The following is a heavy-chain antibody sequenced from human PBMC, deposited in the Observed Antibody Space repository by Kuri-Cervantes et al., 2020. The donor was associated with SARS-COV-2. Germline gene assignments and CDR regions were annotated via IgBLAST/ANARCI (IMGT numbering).Heavy chain of an antibody. CDR2: IVASDSYT. D-gene: IGHD3-9*01. J-gene: IGHJ6*02. CDR3: ARLGGDILTGSWKYYYGMDV. V-gene: IGHV5-10-1*01. CDR1: GYRFTSYL. Sequence: GKSLKTSCKGSGYRFTSYLISWGRQMPGKGLGWLGRIVASDSYTNYSPSFQGHVTISADKSISTAYLQWSSLKASDTAMYYCARLGGDILTGSWKYYYGMDVWGQGTTVTVSS.